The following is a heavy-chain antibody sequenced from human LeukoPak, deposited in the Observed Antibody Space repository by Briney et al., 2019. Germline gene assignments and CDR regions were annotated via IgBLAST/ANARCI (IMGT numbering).Heavy chain of an antibody. V-gene: IGHV4-59*08. J-gene: IGHJ2*01. CDR2: IYYSGNT. CDR1: GGSISSYY. D-gene: IGHD1-14*01. Sequence: SETLSLTCTVSGGSISSYYWSWIRQPPGKGLEYIGYIYYSGNTNSNPSLNSRVTISVDTSKNQFSLKLSSVTAADTAVYYCARRGSGASLEYYFDLWGRGTLVTVPS. CDR3: ARRGSGASLEYYFDL.